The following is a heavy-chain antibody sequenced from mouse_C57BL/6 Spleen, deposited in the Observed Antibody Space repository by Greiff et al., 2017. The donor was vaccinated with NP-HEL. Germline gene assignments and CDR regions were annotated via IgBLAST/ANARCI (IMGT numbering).Heavy chain of an antibody. Sequence: QVQLQQSGPELVKPGASVKISCKASGYAFSSSWMNWVKQRPGKGLEWIGRIYPGDGDTNYNGKFKGKATLTADTSSSTAYMQLSSLTSEDSAVYFCARGYYDYAMDYWGQGTSVTVSS. CDR2: IYPGDGDT. J-gene: IGHJ4*01. CDR3: ARGYYDYAMDY. CDR1: GYAFSSSW. D-gene: IGHD1-1*01. V-gene: IGHV1-82*01.